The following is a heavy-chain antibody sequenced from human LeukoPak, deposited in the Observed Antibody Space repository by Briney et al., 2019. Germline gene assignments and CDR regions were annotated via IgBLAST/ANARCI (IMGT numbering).Heavy chain of an antibody. J-gene: IGHJ6*02. CDR1: GGSISSSSYY. D-gene: IGHD6-19*01. Sequence: ETLSLTCTVSGGSISSSSYYWGWIRQAPGKGLEWVSAISGSGGSTYYADSVKGRFTISRDNSKNTLYLQMNSLRAEDTAVYYCAKGPRVVMIAVAGSGVWGQGTTVTVSS. CDR2: ISGSGGST. V-gene: IGHV3-23*01. CDR3: AKGPRVVMIAVAGSGV.